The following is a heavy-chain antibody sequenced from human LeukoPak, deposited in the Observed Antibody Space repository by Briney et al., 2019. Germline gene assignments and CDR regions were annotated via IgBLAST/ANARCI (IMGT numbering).Heavy chain of an antibody. D-gene: IGHD6-19*01. CDR3: ARDRLQQWLSY. CDR1: GYTFTSYA. J-gene: IGHJ4*02. V-gene: IGHV1-3*01. Sequence: ASVKVSCKASGYTFTSYAMHWVRQAPGQRLEWMGWINAGNGNTKYSQKFQGRVTITRDTSASTAYMELRSLRSDDTAVYYCARDRLQQWLSYWGQGTLVTVSS. CDR2: INAGNGNT.